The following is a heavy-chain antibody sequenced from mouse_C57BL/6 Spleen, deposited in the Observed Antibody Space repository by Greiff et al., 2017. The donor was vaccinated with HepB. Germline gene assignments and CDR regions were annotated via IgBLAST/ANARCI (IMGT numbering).Heavy chain of an antibody. J-gene: IGHJ4*01. V-gene: IGHV5-6*01. Sequence: EVQRVESGGDLVKPGGSLKLSCAASGFTFSSYGMSWVRQTPDKRLEWVATISSGGSYTYYPDSVKGRFTISRDNAKNTLYLQMSSLKSEDTAMYYCARHDYYGSWYAMDYWGQGTSVTVSS. CDR1: GFTFSSYG. CDR3: ARHDYYGSWYAMDY. D-gene: IGHD1-1*01. CDR2: ISSGGSYT.